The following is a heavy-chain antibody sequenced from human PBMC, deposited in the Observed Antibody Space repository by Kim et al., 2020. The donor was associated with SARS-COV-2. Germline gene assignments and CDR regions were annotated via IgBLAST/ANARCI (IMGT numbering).Heavy chain of an antibody. J-gene: IGHJ4*02. V-gene: IGHV3-23*01. CDR3: AKDGAITMIVVVITHFDY. CDR1: GFTFSSYA. D-gene: IGHD3-22*01. CDR2: ISGSGGST. Sequence: GGSLRLSCAASGFTFSSYAMSWVRQAPGKGLEWVSAISGSGGSTYYADSVKGRFTISRDNSKNTLYLQMNSLRAEDTAVYYCAKDGAITMIVVVITHFDYWGQGTLVTVSS.